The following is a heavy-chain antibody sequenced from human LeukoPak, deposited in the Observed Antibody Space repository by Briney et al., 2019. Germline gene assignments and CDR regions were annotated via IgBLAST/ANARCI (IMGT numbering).Heavy chain of an antibody. Sequence: SETLSLTCTVSGGSISSYYWSWIRQPPGKGLEWIGYIYYSGSTNYNPSLKSRVTISVDTSKNQLSLKLSSVTAADTAVYYCARDRDSSGYYYFDYWGQGTLVTVSS. J-gene: IGHJ4*02. CDR1: GGSISSYY. CDR3: ARDRDSSGYYYFDY. D-gene: IGHD3-22*01. V-gene: IGHV4-59*01. CDR2: IYYSGST.